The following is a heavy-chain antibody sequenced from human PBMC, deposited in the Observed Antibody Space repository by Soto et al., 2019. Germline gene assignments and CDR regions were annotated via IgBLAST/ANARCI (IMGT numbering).Heavy chain of an antibody. V-gene: IGHV4-59*01. CDR2: IYYSGST. CDR3: ASCPRYSGSYLFDS. CDR1: GGSISSYY. J-gene: IGHJ5*01. D-gene: IGHD1-26*01. Sequence: PPEKLSDTCTVSGGSISSYYWSWIRQPPGKALEWIGYIYYSGSTNYNPSLKSRVTISVDTSKNQFSLKLSSVTAADTAVYYCASCPRYSGSYLFDSCGQGSLVTVSS.